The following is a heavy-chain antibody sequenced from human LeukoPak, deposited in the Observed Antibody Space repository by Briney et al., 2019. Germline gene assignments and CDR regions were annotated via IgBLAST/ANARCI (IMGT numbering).Heavy chain of an antibody. D-gene: IGHD6-19*01. V-gene: IGHV3-23*01. CDR1: GLTFSDAW. CDR3: AKRMYGWYQIDY. J-gene: IGHJ4*02. CDR2: ITGPGEGT. Sequence: SGGSLRLSCVLSGLTFSDAWMSWVRQAPGKGLEWVSAITGPGEGTWYADSVQGRFTTSRDNSKNTLYLQMNSLRAEDTAVYFCAKRMYGWYQIDYWGQGTLVTVSS.